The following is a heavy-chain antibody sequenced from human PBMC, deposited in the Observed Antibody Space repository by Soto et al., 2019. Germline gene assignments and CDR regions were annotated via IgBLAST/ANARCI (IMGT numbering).Heavy chain of an antibody. J-gene: IGHJ4*02. V-gene: IGHV3-33*01. CDR1: GFTFSSYG. Sequence: QVQLVESGGGVVQPGRSLRLSCAASGFTFSSYGMHWVRQAPGKGLEWVAVIWYDGSNKYYADSVKGRFTISRDNSKNTLYLQMNSLRVEDTAVYYCARERYYDSSGYYRRTWYFDYWGQGTLVTVSS. CDR2: IWYDGSNK. D-gene: IGHD3-22*01. CDR3: ARERYYDSSGYYRRTWYFDY.